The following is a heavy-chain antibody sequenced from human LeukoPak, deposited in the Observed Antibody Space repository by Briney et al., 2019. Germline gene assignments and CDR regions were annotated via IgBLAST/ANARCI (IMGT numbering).Heavy chain of an antibody. D-gene: IGHD1-26*01. J-gene: IGHJ4*02. Sequence: SQTLSLTCTVSGGSISSGGYYWSWIRQHPGKGLEWIGYIYYSGSTYYNPSLKSRVTISVDTSKNQFSLKLSSVTAADTAVYYCAREGPLSVGAISFWGQGTLVTVSS. CDR3: AREGPLSVGAISF. V-gene: IGHV4-31*03. CDR1: GGSISSGGYY. CDR2: IYYSGST.